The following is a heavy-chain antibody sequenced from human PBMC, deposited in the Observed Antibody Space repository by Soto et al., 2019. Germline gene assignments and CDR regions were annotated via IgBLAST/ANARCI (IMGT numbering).Heavy chain of an antibody. V-gene: IGHV3-7*01. D-gene: IGHD2-2*01. Sequence: EVQLVRSGGDLVQPRGSLRLSCVASGFTFRTYWMTWVRQAPGMGLEWVAGIKEDASEELYVDSVKGRFSVSRDNAKKSLYLQLNSLSAEDTAVYYCATAISSPFSNFDYWGQGSLVTVSS. CDR1: GFTFRTYW. CDR2: IKEDASEE. J-gene: IGHJ4*02. CDR3: ATAISSPFSNFDY.